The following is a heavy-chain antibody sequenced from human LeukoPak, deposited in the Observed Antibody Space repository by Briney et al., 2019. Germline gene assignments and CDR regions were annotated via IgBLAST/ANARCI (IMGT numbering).Heavy chain of an antibody. V-gene: IGHV3-23*01. D-gene: IGHD3-22*01. CDR3: AKVFPRYYYDSSGYPFGY. CDR1: GFIFSSYA. CDR2: ISGSGGST. Sequence: GGSLRLSCAASGFIFSSYAMSWVRQAPGKGLEWVSAISGSGGSTYYADSVKGRFTISRDNSKNTLYLQMNSLRAEDTAVYYCAKVFPRYYYDSSGYPFGYWGQGTLVTVSS. J-gene: IGHJ4*02.